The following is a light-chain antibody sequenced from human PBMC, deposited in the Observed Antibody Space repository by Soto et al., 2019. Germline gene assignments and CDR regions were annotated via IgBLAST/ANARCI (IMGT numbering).Light chain of an antibody. V-gene: IGKV1-5*03. Sequence: DIQMTQSPSTLSASVGDRVTITCRASQSISSWLAWYQQKPGKAPKLLIYKASSLESGVPSGFSGSGSGTEFTLTISSLQPDDFATYYCQQYYSYPWTFGQGTKMEIK. CDR2: KAS. CDR1: QSISSW. CDR3: QQYYSYPWT. J-gene: IGKJ1*01.